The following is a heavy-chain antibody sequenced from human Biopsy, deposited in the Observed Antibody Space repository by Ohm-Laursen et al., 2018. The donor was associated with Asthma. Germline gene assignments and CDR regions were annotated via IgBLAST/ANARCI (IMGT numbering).Heavy chain of an antibody. D-gene: IGHD1-20*01. CDR2: ISYDGSNK. CDR1: GFTFSSYG. CDR3: AKGRYKWNDGYYGLDV. J-gene: IGHJ6*02. V-gene: IGHV3-30*19. Sequence: SLRLSCAASGFTFSSYGMHWVRQAPGKGLEWVAVISYDGSNKYYADSVKGRFTISRDNSKDTVYLQMNSLRAEDTAVYYCAKGRYKWNDGYYGLDVWGQGTTVTVS.